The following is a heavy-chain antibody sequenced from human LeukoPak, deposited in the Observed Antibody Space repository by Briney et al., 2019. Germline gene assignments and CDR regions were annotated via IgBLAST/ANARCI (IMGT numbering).Heavy chain of an antibody. D-gene: IGHD2-15*01. Sequence: SETLSLTCAVSGGSVSSGSYYWSWIRQPPGKGLEWIGYIYYSGSTNYNPSLKSRVTISVDTSKKQFSLKLSSVTAADTAVYYCAREVGSSRAFDIWGQGTMVTVSS. CDR2: IYYSGST. CDR3: AREVGSSRAFDI. J-gene: IGHJ3*02. CDR1: GGSVSSGSYY. V-gene: IGHV4-61*01.